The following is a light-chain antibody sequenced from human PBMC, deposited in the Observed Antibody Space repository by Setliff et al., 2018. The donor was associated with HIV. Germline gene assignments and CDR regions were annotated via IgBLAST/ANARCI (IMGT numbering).Light chain of an antibody. J-gene: IGLJ1*01. CDR3: SSYTSSTPLYV. V-gene: IGLV2-14*03. CDR2: DVS. CDR1: SSDVGGYNY. Sequence: QSALTQPASVSGSPGQSITISCTGTSSDVGGYNYVSWYQQHPGKAPKLMLSDVSNRPSGVSNRFSGSKSGNTASLTISGLQAEDEADYYCSSYTSSTPLYVFGTGTKVTVL.